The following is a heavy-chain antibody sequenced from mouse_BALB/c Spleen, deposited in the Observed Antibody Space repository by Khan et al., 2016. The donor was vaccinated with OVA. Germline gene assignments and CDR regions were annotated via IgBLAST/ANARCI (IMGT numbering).Heavy chain of an antibody. CDR2: ISYSGST. Sequence: EAQLVESGPGLVKPSQSLSLTCTVTGYSITSNYAWNWIRQFPGNKLEWMGYISYSGSTNYNPSLKSRISITRDTSKNQFFLQLNSVTTEDTATYYCARGNYYGYAMDYWGQGTSITVSS. J-gene: IGHJ4*01. CDR3: ARGNYYGYAMDY. CDR1: GYSITSNYA. D-gene: IGHD1-1*01. V-gene: IGHV3-2*02.